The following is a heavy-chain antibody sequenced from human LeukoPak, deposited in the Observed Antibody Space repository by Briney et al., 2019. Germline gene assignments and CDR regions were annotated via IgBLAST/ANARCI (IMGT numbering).Heavy chain of an antibody. CDR3: ARAIWFGELSNAFDI. J-gene: IGHJ3*02. CDR2: IRSGSTII. D-gene: IGHD3-10*01. Sequence: GGSLRLSCAASGFTFSTYTMNWVRQAPGKGLEWVSYIRSGSTIIYYADSVKGRFTISRDNAENSLFLQMNSLRAEDTAVYYCARAIWFGELSNAFDIWGQGTMVTVSS. V-gene: IGHV3-48*04. CDR1: GFTFSTYT.